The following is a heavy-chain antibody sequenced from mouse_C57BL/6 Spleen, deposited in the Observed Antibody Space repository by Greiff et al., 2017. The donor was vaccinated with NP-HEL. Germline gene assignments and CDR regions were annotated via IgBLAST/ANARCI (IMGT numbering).Heavy chain of an antibody. CDR2: IHPNSGST. V-gene: IGHV1-64*01. CDR1: GYTFTSYW. CDR3: AFYDSNYDAMDY. D-gene: IGHD2-5*01. Sequence: VQLQQPGAELVKPGASVKLSCKASGYTFTSYWMHWVKQRPGQGLEWIGMIHPNSGSTNYNEKFKSKATLTVDKSSSTAYMQLSSLTSEDSAVYYCAFYDSNYDAMDYWGQGTSVTVSS. J-gene: IGHJ4*01.